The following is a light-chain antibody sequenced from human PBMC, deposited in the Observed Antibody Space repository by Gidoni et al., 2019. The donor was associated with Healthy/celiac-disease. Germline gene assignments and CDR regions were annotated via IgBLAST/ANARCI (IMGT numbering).Light chain of an antibody. V-gene: IGKV3-20*01. J-gene: IGKJ1*01. CDR3: QQYGSSPL. CDR1: QSVSSSY. CDR2: GAS. Sequence: VLTPSPGTLSLSPGERATLSCRASQSVSSSYLAWYQQKPGQAPRLLIYGASSRAPGIPDRFSGSGSGTDFTLTISRLEPEDFAVYYCQQYGSSPLFGQGTKVEIK.